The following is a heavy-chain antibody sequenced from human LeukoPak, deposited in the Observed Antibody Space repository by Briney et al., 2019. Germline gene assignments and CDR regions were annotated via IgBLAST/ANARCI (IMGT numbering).Heavy chain of an antibody. Sequence: GGSLRLSCAASRFTFSTYSMNWVRQAPGKGLEWVSYISSSSSTIYYADSVKGRFTISRDNAKNSLYLQMNSLRAEDTAVYYCARERVPFVVVTAGAFDIWGQGTMVTVSS. CDR2: ISSSSSTI. V-gene: IGHV3-48*04. CDR3: ARERVPFVVVTAGAFDI. CDR1: RFTFSTYS. J-gene: IGHJ3*02. D-gene: IGHD2-21*02.